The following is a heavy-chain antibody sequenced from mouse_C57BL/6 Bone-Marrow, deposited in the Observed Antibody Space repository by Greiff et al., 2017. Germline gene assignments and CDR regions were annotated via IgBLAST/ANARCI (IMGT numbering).Heavy chain of an antibody. CDR2: IDPSDSYT. Sequence: QVPLQPSGAELVMPGASVTLSCKASGYPFTSYWLHWVKQRPGQGLEWIGEIDPSDSYTNYNQKFKGKSTLTVDKSSSPAYMQLSSLPSEDSAVYYCVRDYYDYDDWFAYWGQGTLVTVSA. V-gene: IGHV1-69*01. D-gene: IGHD2-4*01. CDR3: VRDYYDYDDWFAY. CDR1: GYPFTSYW. J-gene: IGHJ3*01.